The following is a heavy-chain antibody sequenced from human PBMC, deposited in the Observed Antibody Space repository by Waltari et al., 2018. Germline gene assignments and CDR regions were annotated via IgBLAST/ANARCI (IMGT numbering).Heavy chain of an antibody. CDR1: GGSFSGYY. D-gene: IGHD2-15*01. CDR3: VRHERTPSGGKHFDH. J-gene: IGHJ4*02. Sequence: QVQLQQWGAGLLKPSETLSLTCAVYGGSFSGYYWSWIRRPPGKGLEWIGIMYYRGRNYNNTSPTSRVTISGDTSQSQFSLKLSSVTDADTSMYYCVRHERTPSGGKHFDHWGQGMLVTVSP. CDR2: MYYRGRN. V-gene: IGHV4-34*01.